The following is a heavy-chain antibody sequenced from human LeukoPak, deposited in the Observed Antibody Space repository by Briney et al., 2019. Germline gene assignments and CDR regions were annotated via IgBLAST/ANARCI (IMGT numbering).Heavy chain of an antibody. D-gene: IGHD5-12*01. CDR1: GGTFSSYA. J-gene: IGHJ4*02. CDR3: ARDREVATIKGAFFDY. CDR2: IIPILGIA. Sequence: SVKVSCKASGGTFSSYAISWGRQAPGQGLEWMGRIIPILGIANYAQKFQGRVTITADKSTSTAYMELSSLRSEDTAVYYCARDREVATIKGAFFDYWGQGTLVTVSS. V-gene: IGHV1-69*04.